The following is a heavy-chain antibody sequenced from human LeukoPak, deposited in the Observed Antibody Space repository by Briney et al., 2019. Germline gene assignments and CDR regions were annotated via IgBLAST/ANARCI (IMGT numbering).Heavy chain of an antibody. D-gene: IGHD3-22*01. V-gene: IGHV3-30-3*01. J-gene: IGHJ6*02. CDR3: ASLYYDSSGYYYYGGDYGMDV. CDR2: ISYDGSNK. Sequence: GGSLRLSCAASGFTFSSYALHWVRQAPGKGLEWVAVISYDGSNKYYADSVKGRFTISRDNAKNSLYLQMNSLRAEDTAVYYCASLYYDSSGYYYYGGDYGMDVWGQGTTVTVSS. CDR1: GFTFSSYA.